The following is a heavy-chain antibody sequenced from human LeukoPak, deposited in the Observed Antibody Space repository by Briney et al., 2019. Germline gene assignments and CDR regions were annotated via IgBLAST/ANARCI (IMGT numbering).Heavy chain of an antibody. D-gene: IGHD2-15*01. Sequence: ASETLSLTCTVSGGSISSSSYYWGRIRQPPGKGLEWIGSIYYSGSTYYNPSLRSRVTISVDTSKNQFSLRLSSVTAADTAVYYCARHAIDIIVRVDYWGQGTLVTVSS. CDR2: IYYSGST. CDR3: ARHAIDIIVRVDY. J-gene: IGHJ4*02. V-gene: IGHV4-39*01. CDR1: GGSISSSSYY.